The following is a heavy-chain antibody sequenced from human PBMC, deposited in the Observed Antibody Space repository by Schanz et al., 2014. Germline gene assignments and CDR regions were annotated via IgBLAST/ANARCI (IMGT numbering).Heavy chain of an antibody. CDR3: ARGTMPGTFDI. Sequence: QVQLVQSGAEVKKPGASVKVSCKASGYTFTSDSMHWVRQAPGQGLEWMGMINPSGGSTTYAQQFKGRVTFTADKSKSTAYRERSSLRDEDTALYYCARGTMPGTFDIWGQGTMVTVSS. CDR2: INPSGGST. V-gene: IGHV1-46*01. J-gene: IGHJ3*02. CDR1: GYTFTSDS. D-gene: IGHD1-1*01.